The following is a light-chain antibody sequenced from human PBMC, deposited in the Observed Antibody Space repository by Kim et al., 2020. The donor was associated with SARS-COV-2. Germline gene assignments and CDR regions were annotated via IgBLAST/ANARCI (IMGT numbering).Light chain of an antibody. CDR3: QAWDSSTAV. V-gene: IGLV3-1*01. CDR2: QDR. J-gene: IGLJ1*01. CDR1: ILGDKF. Sequence: SFSREQTPTISCSDNILGDKFPCCIQQTPGQSPVLAISQDRKRPAGIPERFSGSNSGNTATLTTSGTQAMDEADYYCQAWDSSTAVFGTGTKFTVL.